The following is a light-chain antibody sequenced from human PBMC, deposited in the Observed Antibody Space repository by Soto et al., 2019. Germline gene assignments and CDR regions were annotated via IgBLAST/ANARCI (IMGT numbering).Light chain of an antibody. J-gene: IGKJ1*01. CDR3: QQYANWWA. CDR1: QSIGGS. Sequence: EVVMTQSPATLSVSPGERATLSCRASQSIGGSLAWYQQKPGQAPSLLIYSASNRATGVPAMFSGSGSWIDFPLTITSVQYEDFAVYYCQQYANWWAFGQGTKVDI. V-gene: IGKV3-15*01. CDR2: SAS.